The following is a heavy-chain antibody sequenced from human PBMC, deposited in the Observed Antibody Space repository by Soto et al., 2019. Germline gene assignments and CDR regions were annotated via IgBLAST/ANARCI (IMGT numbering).Heavy chain of an antibody. V-gene: IGHV1-3*01. D-gene: IGHD2-21*01. CDR2: INAANSDT. CDR1: GYTFTTYP. J-gene: IGHJ1*01. Sequence: QVQLVQSGTEVKKPGASVKVSCKASGYTFTTYPIHWVRQAPGQSLEWMGWINAANSDTKYSQKFQGRVTFTRDTSASTAYMEVSSLRSEDTAVYYCAIPSPLCVGESGGCEFQHWGQGTLVTVSS. CDR3: AIPSPLCVGESGGCEFQH.